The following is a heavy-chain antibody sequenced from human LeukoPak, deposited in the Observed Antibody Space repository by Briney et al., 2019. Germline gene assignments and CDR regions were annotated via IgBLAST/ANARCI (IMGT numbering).Heavy chain of an antibody. V-gene: IGHV4-39*07. CDR1: GGSTRSGRHH. D-gene: IGHD2-15*01. Sequence: KASVTLSLTCSVSGGSTRSGRHHWAWVRQPPGKGLEFIGSLDESGRPYYNAPLKSRVTISEDSSGKQFSLNLSSVTAADTAVYYCARDLGGYPFFMDVWGRGTTVIVSS. J-gene: IGHJ6*03. CDR2: LDESGRP. CDR3: ARDLGGYPFFMDV.